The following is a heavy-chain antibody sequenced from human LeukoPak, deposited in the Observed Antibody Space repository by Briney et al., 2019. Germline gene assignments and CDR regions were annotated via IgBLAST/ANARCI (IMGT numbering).Heavy chain of an antibody. CDR2: IWYDGNTK. J-gene: IGHJ3*02. CDR3: ARYGPYQYGYHDAFDI. Sequence: PGRSLRLSCAASGFTFSSHGMHWVRQAPGKGLEWEAVIWYDGNTKSYADSVTCRFTISRDNSKNTLYLQMNSLRAEDTAVYYCARYGPYQYGYHDAFDIWGQGTMVTVSS. CDR1: GFTFSSHG. V-gene: IGHV3-33*01. D-gene: IGHD5-18*01.